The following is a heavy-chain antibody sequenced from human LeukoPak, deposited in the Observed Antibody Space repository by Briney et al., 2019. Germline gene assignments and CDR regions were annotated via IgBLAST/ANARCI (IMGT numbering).Heavy chain of an antibody. V-gene: IGHV7-4-1*02. Sequence: ASVKVSCKASGYTFTSYAMNWVRQAPGQGLEWMGWINTNTGNPTYAQGFTGRFVFSLDTSVSTAYLQISSLKAEDTAVYYCARAGYSYGYVHYYYMDVWGKGTTVTVSS. D-gene: IGHD5-18*01. J-gene: IGHJ6*03. CDR3: ARAGYSYGYVHYYYMDV. CDR1: GYTFTSYA. CDR2: INTNTGNP.